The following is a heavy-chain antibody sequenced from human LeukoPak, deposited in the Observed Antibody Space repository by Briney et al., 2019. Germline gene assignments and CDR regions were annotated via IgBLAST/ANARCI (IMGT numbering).Heavy chain of an antibody. V-gene: IGHV1-18*01. D-gene: IGHD6-19*01. Sequence: GASVKVSCKASGYTFTSYGISWVRQAPGQGLEWMGWISAYNGNTNYAQKLQGRVTMTTDTSTSTAYMELRSLRSDDTAVHYCASFGAVAGTQRRQPSYAFDIWGQGTMVTVSS. CDR2: ISAYNGNT. J-gene: IGHJ3*02. CDR1: GYTFTSYG. CDR3: ASFGAVAGTQRRQPSYAFDI.